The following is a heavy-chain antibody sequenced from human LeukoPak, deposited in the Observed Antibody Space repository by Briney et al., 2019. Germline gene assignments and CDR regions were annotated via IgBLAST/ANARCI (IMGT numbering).Heavy chain of an antibody. CDR2: ISSNGDNT. J-gene: IGHJ4*01. Sequence: GGSLRLSCSVSGFTVSTYVMHWVRQAPGKGLEYVSAISSNGDNTYYADSVKGRFTISRDNSKNTLYLQMSSLRADDTAVYYCVRGTGYWGHGTLVTVSS. CDR1: GFTVSTYV. V-gene: IGHV3-64D*06. CDR3: VRGTGY.